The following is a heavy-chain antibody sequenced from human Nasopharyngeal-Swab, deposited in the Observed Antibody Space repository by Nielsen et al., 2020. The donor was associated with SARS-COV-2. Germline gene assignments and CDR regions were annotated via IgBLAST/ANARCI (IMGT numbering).Heavy chain of an antibody. CDR3: AKDVFSYSRAFDI. CDR1: GFTFSSYA. Sequence: GESLKISCVASGFTFSSYAVTWVRRAPGQGLEWVSVTEIGGTTHYADSVKGRFSISRDSSTNTLYLQMNSLRAEDTAVYYCAKDVFSYSRAFDIWGQGTMVTVSS. J-gene: IGHJ3*02. CDR2: TEIGGTT. D-gene: IGHD1-26*01. V-gene: IGHV3-23*01.